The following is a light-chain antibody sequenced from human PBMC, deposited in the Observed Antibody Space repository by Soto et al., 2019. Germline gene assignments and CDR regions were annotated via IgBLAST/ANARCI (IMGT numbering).Light chain of an antibody. Sequence: DIQMTQSPSSLSASVGDRVTITCRASQGISNYLPWYQQKPGKVPKLLIYTASTLQSGVPCRFSGSGSGTDFTLTISSLQPEDVATYYCQKYNSAPRTFGQGTKVENK. CDR1: QGISNY. CDR2: TAS. V-gene: IGKV1-27*01. J-gene: IGKJ1*01. CDR3: QKYNSAPRT.